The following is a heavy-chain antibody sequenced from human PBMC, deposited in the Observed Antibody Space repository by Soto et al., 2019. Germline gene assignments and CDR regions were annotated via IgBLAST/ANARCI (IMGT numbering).Heavy chain of an antibody. CDR2: IKYDEIEK. J-gene: IGHJ4*02. Sequence: EVQLVESGGGLVQPGGSLRLSCAASGFTFSAYWMTWVRQAPGKGLEWVASIKYDEIEKYHVDSVKGRFTTSRDNAKNSLYLQMDSLRAEDTAVYYCARGGVRFGRLEYWGQGVLVTVSS. CDR3: ARGGVRFGRLEY. CDR1: GFTFSAYW. V-gene: IGHV3-7*01. D-gene: IGHD1-1*01.